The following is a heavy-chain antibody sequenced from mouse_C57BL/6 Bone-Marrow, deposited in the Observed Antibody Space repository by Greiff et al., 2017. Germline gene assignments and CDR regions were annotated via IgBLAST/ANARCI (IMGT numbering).Heavy chain of an antibody. CDR3: ARRAYYGSSYGY. V-gene: IGHV1-81*01. J-gene: IGHJ2*01. Sequence: QVQLKESGAELARPGASVKMSCKASGYTFTSYGISWVKQSTGKGLEWIGEIYPRSGNTYYNEKFKGKATLTADKASSTADMALPSLTSEDAAVDFCARRAYYGSSYGYGGQGTTLTVSS. CDR1: GYTFTSYG. D-gene: IGHD1-1*01. CDR2: IYPRSGNT.